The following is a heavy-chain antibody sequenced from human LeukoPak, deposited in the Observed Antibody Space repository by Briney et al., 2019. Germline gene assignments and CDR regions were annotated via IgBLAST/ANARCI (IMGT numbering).Heavy chain of an antibody. D-gene: IGHD1-14*01. CDR1: GFTVSSNY. J-gene: IGHJ4*02. Sequence: GGSLRLSCAASGFTVSSNYMSWVRQAPGKGLEWASVIYSGGSTYYADSVKGRFTISRDSSKNTLYLQMNSLRAEDTAVYYCARDRKGGFDYWGQGTLVTVSS. CDR2: IYSGGST. V-gene: IGHV3-66*01. CDR3: ARDRKGGFDY.